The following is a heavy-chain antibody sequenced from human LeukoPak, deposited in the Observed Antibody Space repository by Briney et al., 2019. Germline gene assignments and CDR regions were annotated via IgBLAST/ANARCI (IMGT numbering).Heavy chain of an antibody. CDR2: INPSGGST. V-gene: IGHV1-46*01. CDR3: ARFHFGNWFDP. CDR1: GYTFTSYY. D-gene: IGHD3-3*01. J-gene: IGHJ5*02. Sequence: GASVKVSCKASGYTFTSYYMHWVRQAPGQGLEWMGIINPSGGSTSYAQKFQGRVTMTRDMSTSTVYMELSSLRSEDTAVYYCARFHFGNWFDPWGQGTLVTVSS.